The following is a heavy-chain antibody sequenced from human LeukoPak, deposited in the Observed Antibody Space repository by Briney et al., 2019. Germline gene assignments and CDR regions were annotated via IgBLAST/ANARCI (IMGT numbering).Heavy chain of an antibody. Sequence: GGSLRLSCAASGFTISGYWIHWVRQAPGKGLEWVAFIRYDGSNKYYADSVKGRFTISRDNSKNTLYLQMNSLRAEDTAVYYCAKDSTPYSSSWYSPYYYYMDVWGKGTTVTISS. V-gene: IGHV3-30*02. CDR3: AKDSTPYSSSWYSPYYYYMDV. CDR2: IRYDGSNK. J-gene: IGHJ6*03. CDR1: GFTISGYW. D-gene: IGHD6-13*01.